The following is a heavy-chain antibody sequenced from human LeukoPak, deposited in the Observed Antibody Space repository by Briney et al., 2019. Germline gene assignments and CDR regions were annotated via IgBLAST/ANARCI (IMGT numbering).Heavy chain of an antibody. D-gene: IGHD5-18*01. Sequence: PSETLSLTCAVYGGSFSGYYWSWIRQPPGKGPEWIGEINHSGSTNYNPSLKSRVSISADTSKNQFSLKLSSVTAADTAVYYCARTGETAMDSGGLFDYWGQGTLVTVSS. V-gene: IGHV4-34*01. CDR1: GGSFSGYY. CDR2: INHSGST. CDR3: ARTGETAMDSGGLFDY. J-gene: IGHJ4*02.